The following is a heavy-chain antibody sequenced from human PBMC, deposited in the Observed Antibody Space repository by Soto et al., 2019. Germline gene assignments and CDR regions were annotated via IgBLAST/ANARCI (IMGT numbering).Heavy chain of an antibody. CDR2: ISRGATTT. D-gene: IGHD3-9*01. Sequence: PGGSLRLSCAVSGLTFSSFEMDWVRQAAGKGPEWISYISRGATTTYYADSVRGQFTISRDDAENSVFLQMDSLRVEDTAIYFCATRSTDYYFYWGQGTLVTVS. J-gene: IGHJ4*02. V-gene: IGHV3-48*03. CDR3: ATRSTDYYFY. CDR1: GLTFSSFE.